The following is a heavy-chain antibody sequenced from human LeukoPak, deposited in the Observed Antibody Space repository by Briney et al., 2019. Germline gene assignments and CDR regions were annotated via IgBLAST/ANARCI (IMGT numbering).Heavy chain of an antibody. Sequence: GGSLRLSCAASGFTFDDYAMHWVRQAPGKGLEWVSGISWNNGSIGYADSVKGRFTISRDNAKNSLYLQMNSLRAEDTALYYCAKDGSNYYGSGRHFDYLGQGTLVTVSS. V-gene: IGHV3-9*01. D-gene: IGHD3-10*01. J-gene: IGHJ4*02. CDR2: ISWNNGSI. CDR1: GFTFDDYA. CDR3: AKDGSNYYGSGRHFDY.